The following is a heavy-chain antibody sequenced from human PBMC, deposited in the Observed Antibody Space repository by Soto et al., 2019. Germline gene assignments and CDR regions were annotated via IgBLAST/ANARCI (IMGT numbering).Heavy chain of an antibody. J-gene: IGHJ4*02. CDR1: GFTFSSYA. V-gene: IGHV3-64D*06. Sequence: GGSLRLSCSASGFTFSSYAMHWVRQAPGKGLEYVSAISSNGGSTYYADSVKGRFTISRDNSKNTLYLQMSSLRAEDTAVYYCVKVGYYDYVWGSYRPYYFDYWGQGT. CDR3: VKVGYYDYVWGSYRPYYFDY. D-gene: IGHD3-16*02. CDR2: ISSNGGST.